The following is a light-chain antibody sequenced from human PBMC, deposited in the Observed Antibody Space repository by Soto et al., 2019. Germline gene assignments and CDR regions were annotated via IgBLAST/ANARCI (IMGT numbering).Light chain of an antibody. CDR3: QSYDISLSGSV. J-gene: IGLJ1*01. V-gene: IGLV1-40*01. Sequence: QDVVTQAPSVSGAPGQRVTISCTGSSSNIGAGYDVHWYQQLPGTAPKLLIYGNSNRPSGVPDRFSGSKSGTSASLAITGLQAEDEADYYCQSYDISLSGSVFGTGTKLTVL. CDR1: SSNIGAGYD. CDR2: GNS.